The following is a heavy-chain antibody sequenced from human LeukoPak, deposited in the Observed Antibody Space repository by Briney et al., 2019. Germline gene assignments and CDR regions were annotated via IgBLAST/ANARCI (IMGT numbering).Heavy chain of an antibody. Sequence: GASVKVSCKASGYTFTSYDINWVRQATGQGLEWKGWMNPNSGNTGYAQKFQGRVTMTTDTSTSTAYMELRSLRSDDTAVYYCARRVYITVVIGDYWGQGTLVTVSS. J-gene: IGHJ4*02. D-gene: IGHD2-21*01. CDR2: MNPNSGNT. V-gene: IGHV1-8*02. CDR1: GYTFTSYD. CDR3: ARRVYITVVIGDY.